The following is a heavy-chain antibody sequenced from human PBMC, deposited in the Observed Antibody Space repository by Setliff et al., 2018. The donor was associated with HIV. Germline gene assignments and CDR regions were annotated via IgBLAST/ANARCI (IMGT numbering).Heavy chain of an antibody. D-gene: IGHD1-26*01. J-gene: IGHJ4*02. Sequence: PSETLSLTCAVSGYSISSGYYWGWIRQPPGKGLEWIGSIYHSGSTFYNPSLKSRVTLSLDTSKNQSSLKVTSVTAADTAVYYCARRAAATTNFDYWGQGTRVTVSS. CDR3: ARRAAATTNFDY. CDR2: IYHSGST. CDR1: GYSISSGYY. V-gene: IGHV4-38-2*01.